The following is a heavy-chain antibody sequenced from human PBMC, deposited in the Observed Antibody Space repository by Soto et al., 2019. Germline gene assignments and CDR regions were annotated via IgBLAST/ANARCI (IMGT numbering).Heavy chain of an antibody. CDR2: IKQDGSEK. V-gene: IGHV3-7*01. CDR3: AREGSGWYGVLDY. Sequence: PGGSLRLSCAASGFTFSSYWMSWVRQAPGKGLEWVANIKQDGSEKYYVDSMKGRFNISRDNAKNSLYLQMNSLRAEDTAVYYCAREGSGWYGVLDYWGQGTLVTVSS. CDR1: GFTFSSYW. D-gene: IGHD6-19*01. J-gene: IGHJ4*02.